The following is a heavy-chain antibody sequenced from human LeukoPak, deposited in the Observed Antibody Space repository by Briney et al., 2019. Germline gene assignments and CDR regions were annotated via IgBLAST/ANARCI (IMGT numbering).Heavy chain of an antibody. CDR3: ARNDTFGGVIVKFDY. D-gene: IGHD3-16*02. J-gene: IGHJ4*02. Sequence: GGSLRLSCAASGFTFSSYGMHWVRQAPGKGLEWVSYISSSSSTIYYADSVKGRFTISRDNAKNSLYLQMNSLRAEDTAVYYCARNDTFGGVIVKFDYWGQGTLVTVSS. CDR2: ISSSSSTI. CDR1: GFTFSSYG. V-gene: IGHV3-48*01.